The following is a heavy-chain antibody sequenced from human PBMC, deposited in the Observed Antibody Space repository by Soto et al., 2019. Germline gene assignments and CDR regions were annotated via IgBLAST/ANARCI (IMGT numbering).Heavy chain of an antibody. CDR2: IYYSGST. D-gene: IGHD3-22*01. CDR3: ARQEYYDSSGYYLAGNWFDP. J-gene: IGHJ5*02. V-gene: IGHV4-39*01. Sequence: PSETLSLTCTVSGGSISSSSYYWGWIRQPPGKGLEWIGSIYYSGSTYYNPSLKSRVTISVDTSKNQFSLKLSSVTAADTAVYYCARQEYYDSSGYYLAGNWFDPWGQGTLVTVSS. CDR1: GGSISSSSYY.